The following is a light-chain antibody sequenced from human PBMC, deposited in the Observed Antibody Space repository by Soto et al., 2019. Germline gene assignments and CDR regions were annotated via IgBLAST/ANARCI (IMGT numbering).Light chain of an antibody. CDR3: QQYYSAPLT. Sequence: EIVMTQSTATLSVSPGERVTLSCRASQSVRSNLAWYQQKPGQSPRLLIYGASTRATGIPARFSGSGSGTEFTLTISSLQAEDVAVYYCQQYYSAPLTFGGGTKVDI. CDR2: GAS. CDR1: QSVRSN. J-gene: IGKJ4*01. V-gene: IGKV3-15*01.